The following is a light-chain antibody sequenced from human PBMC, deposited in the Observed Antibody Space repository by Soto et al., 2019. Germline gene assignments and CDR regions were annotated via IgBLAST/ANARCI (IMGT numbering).Light chain of an antibody. Sequence: QAVVTQPPSVSGAPGQRVTISCTGSSSNIGAGYDVHWYQQLPGTAPKLLIYGNSNRPSGVPDRFSGSKSGTSASLAISGLQAGDEAGYYCQSYDSSLSGYVVFGGGTKLTVL. V-gene: IGLV1-40*01. J-gene: IGLJ2*01. CDR2: GNS. CDR3: QSYDSSLSGYVV. CDR1: SSNIGAGYD.